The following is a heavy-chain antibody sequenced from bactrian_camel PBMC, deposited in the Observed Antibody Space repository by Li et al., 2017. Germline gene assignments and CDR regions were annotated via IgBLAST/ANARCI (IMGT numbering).Heavy chain of an antibody. V-gene: IGHV3S53*01. CDR1: GYSSSM. CDR2: IAADGQT. D-gene: IGHD1*01. Sequence: HVQLVESGGGSVQAGGSLRLSCAASGYSSSMGWFRQAPGKQREGVAAIAADGQTTYAESVKGRATISRDNAKNTLYLQLGSLKSEDTALYYCATDFPWAVGGSSVAAQWNWGQGTQVTFS. J-gene: IGHJ4*01. CDR3: ATDFPWAVGGSSVAAQWN.